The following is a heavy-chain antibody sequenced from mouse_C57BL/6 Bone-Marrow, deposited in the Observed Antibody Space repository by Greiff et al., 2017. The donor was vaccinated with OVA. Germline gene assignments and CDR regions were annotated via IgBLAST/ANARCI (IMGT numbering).Heavy chain of an antibody. D-gene: IGHD2-2*01. CDR1: GFTFSSYG. CDR2: ISSGGSYT. Sequence: DVLLVESGGDLAKPGGSLKLSCAASGFTFSSYGMSWVRQTPDQRLEWVATISSGGSYTYYPDSLKERYTFSRDNATNTLYLQMSSLKSEDTAMYYCAGRECTMVTTWYFDVEGRGTTVTVTS. J-gene: IGHJ1*03. CDR3: AGRECTMVTTWYFDV. V-gene: IGHV5-6*01.